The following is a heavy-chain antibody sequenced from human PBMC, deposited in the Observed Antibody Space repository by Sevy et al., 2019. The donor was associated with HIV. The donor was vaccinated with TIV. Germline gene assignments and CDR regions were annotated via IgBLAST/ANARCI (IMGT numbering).Heavy chain of an antibody. J-gene: IGHJ4*02. Sequence: GGSLRLSCAASGFTFSSDAMSWVRQAPGKGLEWVSTITGGGGTTYYADSVRGRFTISRDDSKNTLYLQMNSLRAEDTAIYYCARNDLGFLDYWGQGTLVTVS. D-gene: IGHD1-1*01. CDR3: ARNDLGFLDY. CDR1: GFTFSSDA. V-gene: IGHV3-23*01. CDR2: ITGGGGTT.